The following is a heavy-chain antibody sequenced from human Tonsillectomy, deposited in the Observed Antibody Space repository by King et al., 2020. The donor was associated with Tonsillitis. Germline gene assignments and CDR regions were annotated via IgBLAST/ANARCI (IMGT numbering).Heavy chain of an antibody. CDR2: INPSGGST. CDR1: GYTFTSYY. Sequence: VQLVESGAEVKKPGASVKVSCKASGYTFTSYYMHWVRQAPGQGLEWMGIINPSGGSTSYAQKFQGRVTMTRDTSTSTVYMELSSLRSEDTAVYYCARYNPFGDGDFLYDAFDIWGQGTMVTVSS. J-gene: IGHJ3*02. V-gene: IGHV1-46*01. CDR3: ARYNPFGDGDFLYDAFDI. D-gene: IGHD1-14*01.